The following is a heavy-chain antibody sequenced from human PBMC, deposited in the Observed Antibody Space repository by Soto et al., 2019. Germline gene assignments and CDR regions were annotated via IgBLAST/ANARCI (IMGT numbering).Heavy chain of an antibody. CDR3: ARGGVFFFAAPTNPFDY. D-gene: IGHD3-10*01. J-gene: IGHJ4*02. CDR2: IYHSGST. CDR1: GGSISSGGYS. V-gene: IGHV4-30-2*01. Sequence: SETLSHTCAVSGGSISSGGYSLSWIRQPPGKGLEWIGYIYHSGSTYYNPSLKSRVTISVDRSKNQFSLKLSSVTAADTAVYYCARGGVFFFAAPTNPFDYWGQGTLVTVSS.